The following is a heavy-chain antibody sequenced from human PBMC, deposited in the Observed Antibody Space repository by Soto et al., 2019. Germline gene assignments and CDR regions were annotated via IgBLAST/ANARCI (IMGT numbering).Heavy chain of an antibody. CDR3: ARDPTVVVPAANSYYYYGMDV. Sequence: ASVKVSCKASGYTFTGYYMHWVRQAPGQGLEWMGWINPNSGGTNYAQKFQGWVTMTRDTSISTAYMELSRLRSDDTAVYYCARDPTVVVPAANSYYYYGMDVWGQGTTVTVSS. V-gene: IGHV1-2*04. CDR2: INPNSGGT. J-gene: IGHJ6*02. D-gene: IGHD2-2*01. CDR1: GYTFTGYY.